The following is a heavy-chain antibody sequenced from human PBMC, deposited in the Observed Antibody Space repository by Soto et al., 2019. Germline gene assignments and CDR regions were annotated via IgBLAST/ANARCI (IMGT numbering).Heavy chain of an antibody. Sequence: GGSLRISCASSVFTFSIYEMTWVRQAPGKGLEWVSYISSSGSTIYYADSVKGRFTISRDNAKNSLYLQMNSLRAEDTAVYYCARDGPEVKNAFDIWGQGTMVTVSS. D-gene: IGHD2-2*01. V-gene: IGHV3-48*03. J-gene: IGHJ3*02. CDR1: VFTFSIYE. CDR2: ISSSGSTI. CDR3: ARDGPEVKNAFDI.